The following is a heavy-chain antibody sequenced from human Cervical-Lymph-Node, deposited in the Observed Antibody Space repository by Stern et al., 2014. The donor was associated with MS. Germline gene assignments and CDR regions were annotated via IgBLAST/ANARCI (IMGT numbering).Heavy chain of an antibody. CDR1: GGSISGHY. D-gene: IGHD1-7*01. V-gene: IGHV4-59*08. Sequence: QVQLQESGPGLVKPSETLSLTCTVSGGSISGHYCSWIRQPPGKGLEWIGYISYSGNIKYNPSLKSRVTMAVDTAKNHFSLRMKSVTAADTAVYYCARHIIGTPQISGYGMDVWGQGTTVTVSS. J-gene: IGHJ6*02. CDR2: ISYSGNI. CDR3: ARHIIGTPQISGYGMDV.